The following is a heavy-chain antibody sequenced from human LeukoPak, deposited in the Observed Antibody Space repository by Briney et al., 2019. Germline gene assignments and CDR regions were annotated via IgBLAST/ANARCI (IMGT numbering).Heavy chain of an antibody. CDR2: ISWNSGSI. V-gene: IGHV3-9*01. D-gene: IGHD4-11*01. CDR3: AKGALHDYFDY. CDR1: GFTFDDYA. J-gene: IGHJ4*02. Sequence: GGSLRLSSAASGFTFDDYAMHWVRQAPGKGLEWVSGISWNSGSIGYADSVKGRFTISRDNAKNSLYLQMNSLRAEDTALYYCAKGALHDYFDYWGQGTLVTVSS.